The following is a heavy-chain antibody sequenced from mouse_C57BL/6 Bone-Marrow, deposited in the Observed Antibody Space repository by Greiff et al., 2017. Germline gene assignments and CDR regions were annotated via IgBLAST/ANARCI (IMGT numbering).Heavy chain of an antibody. CDR1: GYTFTSYG. D-gene: IGHD2-3*01. J-gene: IGHJ4*01. Sequence: QVQLQESGAELARPGASVKLSCKASGYTFTSYGISWVKQRTGQGLEWIGEIYPRSGNTYYNEKFKGKATLTVDKSSSTAYMELRSLTSEDSAVYFFARYGYYGYYAMDYWGQGTSVTVSS. V-gene: IGHV1-81*01. CDR3: ARYGYYGYYAMDY. CDR2: IYPRSGNT.